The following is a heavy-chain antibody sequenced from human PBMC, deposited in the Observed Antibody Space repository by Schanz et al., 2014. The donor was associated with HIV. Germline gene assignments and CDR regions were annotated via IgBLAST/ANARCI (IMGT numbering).Heavy chain of an antibody. CDR3: ARGRETVTTYFDF. CDR2: MNPNSGNT. Sequence: QVQLVQSGAEVKKPGSSVKVSCKASGYPFTSYDINWVRQATGQGLEWMGWMNPNSGNTGFAQKFQGRVTRTRNTSINTAYMEVSGLKSEDTAVYYCARGRETVTTYFDFWGQGTLVTVSS. CDR1: GYPFTSYD. J-gene: IGHJ4*02. D-gene: IGHD4-17*01. V-gene: IGHV1-8*01.